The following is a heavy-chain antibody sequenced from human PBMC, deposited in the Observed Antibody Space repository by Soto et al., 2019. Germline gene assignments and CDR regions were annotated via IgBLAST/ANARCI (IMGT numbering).Heavy chain of an antibody. V-gene: IGHV3-66*01. J-gene: IGHJ4*02. CDR1: GFTVSNNS. D-gene: IGHD1-1*01. CDR2: IYSGGDT. CDR3: ARDGTYNWV. Sequence: ELQLVASGGGLVQPGGSLRLSCAASGFTVSNNSLRWVRQAPGKGLEWVSLIYSGGDTYYADSVKGRFTISRDNSKNTLYLQMNSLRAEDTAVYYCARDGTYNWVGGQGILVTVSS.